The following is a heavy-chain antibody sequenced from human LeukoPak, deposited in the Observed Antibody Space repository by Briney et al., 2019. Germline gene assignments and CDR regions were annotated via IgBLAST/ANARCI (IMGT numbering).Heavy chain of an antibody. CDR1: GFTFSTYR. CDR3: ARSSGGAFDI. CDR2: ISSSSSIT. D-gene: IGHD1-26*01. J-gene: IGHJ3*02. V-gene: IGHV3-48*04. Sequence: PGGSLRLSCAVSGFTFSTYRMNWVRQAPGMGLEWVSYISSSSSITYYADSVKGRFTISSDNAKNTLYLQMNSLRAEDTAVYYCARSSGGAFDIWGQGTMVTVSS.